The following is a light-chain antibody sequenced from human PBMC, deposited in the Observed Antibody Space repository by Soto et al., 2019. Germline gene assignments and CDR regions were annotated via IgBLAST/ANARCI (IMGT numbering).Light chain of an antibody. V-gene: IGLV2-8*01. J-gene: IGLJ2*01. CDR2: DVN. Sequence: QSALTQPPSASGSPGQSVTISCTGTPSDVGGSNSVSWYQQHPGKAPNLMIYDVNKRPSVVPDRFSGSKSGNTASLTVSGLQAADEAYYFCSSYAPSDVVFGGGTKLTVL. CDR1: PSDVGGSNS. CDR3: SSYAPSDVV.